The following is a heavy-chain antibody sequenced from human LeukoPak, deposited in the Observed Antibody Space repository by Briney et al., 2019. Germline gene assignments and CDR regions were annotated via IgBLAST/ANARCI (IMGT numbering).Heavy chain of an antibody. J-gene: IGHJ3*02. V-gene: IGHV4-39*07. CDR2: IYYSGST. CDR1: GYSIGSSSYY. D-gene: IGHD5/OR15-5a*01. Sequence: SETLSLTCTVSGYSIGSSSYYWGWIRQPPGKGLEWIGRIYYSGSTYYNPSLKSQVTISVDTSKNQFSLKLSSVTAADTAVYYCARVNEVYAFDIWGQGTMVTVSS. CDR3: ARVNEVYAFDI.